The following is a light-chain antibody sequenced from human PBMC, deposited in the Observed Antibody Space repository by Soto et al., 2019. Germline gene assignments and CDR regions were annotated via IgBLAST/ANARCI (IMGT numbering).Light chain of an antibody. Sequence: DIQMTQSPTSLSGSVGDRVSITCQSSQDISNNLNWYQQKRGKAPKLLINDASNLETGVPSRFSESGSGTDFTFTISSLQPEDVATYYRQHYDSVLTWTFGQGTKVEI. CDR1: QDISNN. CDR2: DAS. CDR3: QHYDSVLTWT. V-gene: IGKV1-33*01. J-gene: IGKJ1*01.